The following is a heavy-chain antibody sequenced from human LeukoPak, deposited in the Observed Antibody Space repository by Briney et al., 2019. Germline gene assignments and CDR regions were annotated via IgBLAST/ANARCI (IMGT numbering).Heavy chain of an antibody. CDR3: ASIRGTFGY. CDR2: TRNKANSYIT. J-gene: IGHJ4*02. V-gene: IGHV3-72*01. D-gene: IGHD1-26*01. Sequence: GSLRLSCAASGFTFSDHFLDWVRQAPGKGLEWVGRTRNKANSYITEYAASVKGRFTISRDDSKNSLYLQMSSLKTDDTAMYYCASIRGTFGYWDQGTLVTVSS. CDR1: GFTFSDHF.